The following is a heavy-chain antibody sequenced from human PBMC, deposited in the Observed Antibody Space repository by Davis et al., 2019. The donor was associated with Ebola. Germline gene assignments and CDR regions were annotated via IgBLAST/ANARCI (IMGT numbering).Heavy chain of an antibody. V-gene: IGHV1-18*01. Sequence: AASVKVSCKASGYTFTSYGISWVRQAPGQGLEWMGWISAYNGNTNYAQKLQGRVTMTEDTSTDTAYMDLRSLKPDDTAVYYCARDLAYWGQGSLVTVSS. CDR3: ARDLAY. CDR1: GYTFTSYG. J-gene: IGHJ4*02. CDR2: ISAYNGNT.